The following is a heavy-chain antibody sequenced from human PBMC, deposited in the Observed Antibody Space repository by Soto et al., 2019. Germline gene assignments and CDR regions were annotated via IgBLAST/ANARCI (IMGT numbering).Heavy chain of an antibody. CDR1: GYIFTNYY. CDR3: ARGLYSGDK. V-gene: IGHV1-46*01. CDR2: INPNGGST. Sequence: QVRLLQSGAEVKKPGASVKVSCKASGYIFTNYYIHWVRQAPGQGLELMAIINPNGGSTNCAQEFQGRITLTRDTSPSTVYMDLSSLTSEDTAVYYCARGLYSGDKWGQGTLVTVSS. D-gene: IGHD2-21*01. J-gene: IGHJ4*02.